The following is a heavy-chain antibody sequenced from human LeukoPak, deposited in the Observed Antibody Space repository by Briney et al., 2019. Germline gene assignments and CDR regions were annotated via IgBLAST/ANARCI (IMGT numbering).Heavy chain of an antibody. V-gene: IGHV4-59*11. D-gene: IGHD2-15*01. J-gene: IGHJ4*02. CDR2: IYYSGST. CDR3: ARDSSGHCSGGSCYAFDC. CDR1: GGSISSHY. Sequence: PSETLSLTCTVSGGSISSHYWSWIRQPPGKGLEWIGYIYYSGSTNYNPSLKSRVTISVDTSKNQFSLKLSSVTAADTAVYYCARDSSGHCSGGSCYAFDCWGQGILVTVSS.